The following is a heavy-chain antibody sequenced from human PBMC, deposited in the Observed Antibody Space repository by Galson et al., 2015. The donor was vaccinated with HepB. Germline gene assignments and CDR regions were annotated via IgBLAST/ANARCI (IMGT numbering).Heavy chain of an antibody. V-gene: IGHV3-33*01. CDR3: ARDSIAARSRRLTPQPPGWFDP. CDR2: IWYDGSNK. J-gene: IGHJ5*02. D-gene: IGHD6-6*01. Sequence: SLRLSCAASGFTFSSYGMHWVRQAPGKGLEWVAVIWYDGSNKYYADSVKGRFTISRDNSKNTLYLQMNSLRAEDTAVYYCARDSIAARSRRLTPQPPGWFDPWGQGTLVTVSS. CDR1: GFTFSSYG.